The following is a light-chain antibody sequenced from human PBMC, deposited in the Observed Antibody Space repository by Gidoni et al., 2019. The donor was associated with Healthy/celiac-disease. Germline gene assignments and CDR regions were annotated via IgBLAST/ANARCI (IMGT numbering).Light chain of an antibody. CDR3: SSYTSRSTLV. CDR2: DVS. CDR1: SSDVGGYNY. J-gene: IGLJ2*01. V-gene: IGLV2-14*01. Sequence: QSALTQPASVSGSPGQSITISCTGTSSDVGGYNYVSWYQQHPGKAPKLMIYDVSNRPSGVSNRCSGSKSGNTASLTISGLRTEDEADYYCSSYTSRSTLVFGGGTKVTVL.